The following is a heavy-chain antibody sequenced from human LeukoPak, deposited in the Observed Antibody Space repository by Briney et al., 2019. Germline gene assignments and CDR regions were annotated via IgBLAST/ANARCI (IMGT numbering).Heavy chain of an antibody. D-gene: IGHD4-11*01. V-gene: IGHV3-23*01. CDR2: ISGSGGST. Sequence: GGSLRLSCAASGFTFSSYAMSWVRQAPGKGLEWVSAISGSGGSTYYADSVKGRFTISRGNSKNTLYLQMNSLRAEDTAVYYCAKPENKYSNYGYWGQGTLVTVSS. CDR3: AKPENKYSNYGY. J-gene: IGHJ4*02. CDR1: GFTFSSYA.